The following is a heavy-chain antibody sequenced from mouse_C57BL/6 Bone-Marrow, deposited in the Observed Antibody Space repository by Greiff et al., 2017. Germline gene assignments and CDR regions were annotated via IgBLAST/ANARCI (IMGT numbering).Heavy chain of an antibody. J-gene: IGHJ4*01. CDR2: ISSVGSYT. D-gene: IGHD2-3*01. CDR3: ARQMVTTTSDAMDY. CDR1: FFTFIIYF. Sequence: EVKLVESGGDSVPPLGSLPLCLSSSFFTFIIYFISFFRQTPDKRLEWVATISSVGSYTYYPDSVKGRFTISRDNAKNTLYLQMSSLKSEDTAMYYCARQMVTTTSDAMDYWGQGTSVTVSS. V-gene: IGHV5-6*02.